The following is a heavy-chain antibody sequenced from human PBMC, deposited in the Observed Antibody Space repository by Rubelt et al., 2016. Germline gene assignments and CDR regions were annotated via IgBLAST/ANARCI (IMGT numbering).Heavy chain of an antibody. CDR3: ARVSAAWSGGSGYSARGDC. CDR2: INHSGST. Sequence: QVQLQQWGAGLLKPSETLSLTCAVYGGSFSGYYWSWIRPPPGKGLEWIGEINHSGSTNYNPSLKSRVTRSVDTSKNQFSLKLSSVTAADTAVYYCARVSAAWSGGSGYSARGDCWGQGTRVTVSS. V-gene: IGHV4-34*01. CDR1: GGSFSGYY. J-gene: IGHJ4*02. D-gene: IGHD2-15*01.